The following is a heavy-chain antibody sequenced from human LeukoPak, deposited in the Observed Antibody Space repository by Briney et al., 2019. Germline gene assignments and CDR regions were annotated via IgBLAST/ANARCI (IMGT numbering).Heavy chain of an antibody. CDR1: GFTFSSYS. CDR3: ARGYSNPLYYYYMDV. D-gene: IGHD4-11*01. V-gene: IGHV3-21*01. CDR2: ISSSSSYI. J-gene: IGHJ6*03. Sequence: GGSLRLSCAASGFTFSSYSMNWVRQAPGKGLEWVSSISSSSSYIYYADSVKGRFTISRDNAKNSLYLQMNSLRAEDTAVYYCARGYSNPLYYYYMDVWGKGTTVTVSS.